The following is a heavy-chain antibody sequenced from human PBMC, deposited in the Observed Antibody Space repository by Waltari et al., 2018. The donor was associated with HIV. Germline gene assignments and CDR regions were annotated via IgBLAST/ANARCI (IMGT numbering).Heavy chain of an antibody. V-gene: IGHV4-59*01. CDR2: IYYSGST. Sequence: QVQLQESRPGLVKPSETLSLTCTVSGGSISSYSRIWIRAPPGKGLEWIGYIYYSGSTNYNPSLKSRVTISVDTSKNQFSLKLSSVTAADTAVYYCARLYCSSTSCYPYWYFDLWGRGTLVTVSS. D-gene: IGHD2-2*01. J-gene: IGHJ2*01. CDR1: GGSISSYS. CDR3: ARLYCSSTSCYPYWYFDL.